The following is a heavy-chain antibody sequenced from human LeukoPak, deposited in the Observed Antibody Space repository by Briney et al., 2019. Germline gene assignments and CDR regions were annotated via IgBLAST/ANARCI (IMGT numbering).Heavy chain of an antibody. D-gene: IGHD3-3*01. Sequence: PGGSLRLSCAASGFTFSSYSMHWARQAPGKGLEWVALMSNDGGNIQYAESVKGRFTISRDNSKNTLYLQMNSLRDEDTAVYFCARGGGSGAYLIDPWGQGTLVTVSS. V-gene: IGHV3-30*01. CDR1: GFTFSSYS. J-gene: IGHJ5*02. CDR3: ARGGGSGAYLIDP. CDR2: MSNDGGNI.